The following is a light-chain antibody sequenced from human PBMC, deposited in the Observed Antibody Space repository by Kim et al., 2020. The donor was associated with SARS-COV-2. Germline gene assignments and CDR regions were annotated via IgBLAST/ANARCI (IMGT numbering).Light chain of an antibody. J-gene: IGLJ2*01. CDR1: KLGDKY. CDR3: QAWDSSGVV. V-gene: IGLV3-1*01. CDR2: QDS. Sequence: GSPGQAASITCSGDKLGDKYACWYQQKPGQSPVLVIYQDSKRPSGIPERFSGSNSGNTATLTISGTQAMDEADYYCQAWDSSGVVFGGGTQLTVL.